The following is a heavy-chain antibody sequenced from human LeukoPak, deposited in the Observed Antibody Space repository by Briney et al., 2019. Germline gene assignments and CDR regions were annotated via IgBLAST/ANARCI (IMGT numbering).Heavy chain of an antibody. CDR1: GGSISSYY. CDR3: AIVLDGYWSGYTIDY. Sequence: SETLSLTCTVSGGSISSYYWSWVRQPAGKGLEWIGRIYTSGSTNYNPSLKSRVTISVDTSKNQFSLRLSSVTAADTAGYYCAIVLDGYWSGYTIDYWGEGTRVTVST. V-gene: IGHV4-4*07. CDR2: IYTSGST. J-gene: IGHJ4*02. D-gene: IGHD3-3*01.